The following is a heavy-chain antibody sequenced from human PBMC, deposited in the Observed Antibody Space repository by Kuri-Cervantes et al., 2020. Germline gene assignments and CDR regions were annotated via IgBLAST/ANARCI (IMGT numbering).Heavy chain of an antibody. CDR1: GFIFTNYW. J-gene: IGHJ4*02. CDR3: ARRRAGHQFDY. V-gene: IGHV3-7*01. CDR2: IKQDGSEV. D-gene: IGHD2-2*01. Sequence: GEFLKISCAASGFIFTNYWMSWVRQAPGKGLEWVANIKQDGSEVYYVDSVKGRFTLSRDNANNSLYLQMNSLRAEDTAVYYCARRRAGHQFDYWGQGTLVTVSS.